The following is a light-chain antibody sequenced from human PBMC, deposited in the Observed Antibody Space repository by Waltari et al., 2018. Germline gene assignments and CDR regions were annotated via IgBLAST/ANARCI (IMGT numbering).Light chain of an antibody. J-gene: IGLJ3*02. V-gene: IGLV1-40*01. CDR2: GNT. CDR1: SSNFGAGYD. CDR3: QSFDSSLSASV. Sequence: QSVLTQPPSMSGAPGQKVTIPCTGGSSNFGAGYDVHWYQQFPGAAPKLLLVGNTNRASGVPGRFSGSKSGTSASLAIAGLQSEDEAVYYCQSFDSSLSASVFGGGTKLTVL.